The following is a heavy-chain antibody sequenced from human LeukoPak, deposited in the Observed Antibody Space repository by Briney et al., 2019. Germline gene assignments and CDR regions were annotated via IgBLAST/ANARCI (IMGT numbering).Heavy chain of an antibody. CDR3: ARDKYQLLLTYYYYCGMDV. CDR1: GFTFSSYS. Sequence: GGSLRLSCAASGFTFSSYSMNWVRQAPGKGLEWVSYISSSSSTIYYADSVKGRFTISRDNAKNSLYLQMNSLRAEDTAVYYCARDKYQLLLTYYYYCGMDVWGQGTTVTVSS. D-gene: IGHD2-2*01. V-gene: IGHV3-48*01. J-gene: IGHJ6*02. CDR2: ISSSSSTI.